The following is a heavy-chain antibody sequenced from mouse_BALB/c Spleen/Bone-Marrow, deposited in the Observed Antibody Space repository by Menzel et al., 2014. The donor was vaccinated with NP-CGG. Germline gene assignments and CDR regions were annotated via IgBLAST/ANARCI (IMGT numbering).Heavy chain of an antibody. CDR2: ISYDGSN. V-gene: IGHV3-6*02. CDR1: GYSITSGYY. D-gene: IGHD2-1*01. J-gene: IGHJ4*01. Sequence: DVQLQESGPGLVKPSQSLSLTCSVTGYSITSGYYWNWIRQFPGNKLEWMGYISYDGSNNYNPSLKNRISITRDTSKNQFFLKLNSVTTEDTATYYCARDLLRSYRGQGTSVTVSS. CDR3: ARDLLRSY.